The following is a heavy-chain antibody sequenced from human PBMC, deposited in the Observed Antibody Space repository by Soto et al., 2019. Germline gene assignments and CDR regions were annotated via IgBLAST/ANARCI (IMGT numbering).Heavy chain of an antibody. J-gene: IGHJ4*02. CDR1: GDTVNSGSFY. D-gene: IGHD6-25*01. V-gene: IGHV4-31*03. Sequence: QPLLQESGPGLVKPLQTLSLACSVSGDTVNSGSFYWSWIRQLPGKDLEWMGYIYFTGKTYYNPSLKSRLTISMDASRNQFSLNLNSVSVADTAMYYCATTLYSSGPFASWGQGTLVTVSS. CDR2: IYFTGKT. CDR3: ATTLYSSGPFAS.